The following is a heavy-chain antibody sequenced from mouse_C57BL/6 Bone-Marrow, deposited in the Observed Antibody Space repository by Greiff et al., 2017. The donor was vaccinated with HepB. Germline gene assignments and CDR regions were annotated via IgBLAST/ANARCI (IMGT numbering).Heavy chain of an antibody. Sequence: VQLVESGAELARPGASVKLSCKASGYTFTSYGISWVKQRTGQGLEWIGEIYPRSGNTYYNEKFKGKATLTADKSSSTAYMELRSLTSEDSAVYFCARLGIYYGNYWGQGTTLTVSS. CDR2: IYPRSGNT. V-gene: IGHV1-81*01. D-gene: IGHD2-1*01. CDR3: ARLGIYYGNY. J-gene: IGHJ2*01. CDR1: GYTFTSYG.